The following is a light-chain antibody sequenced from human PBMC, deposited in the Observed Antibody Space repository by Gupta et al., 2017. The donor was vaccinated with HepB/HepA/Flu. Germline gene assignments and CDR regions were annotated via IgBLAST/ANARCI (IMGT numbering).Light chain of an antibody. CDR2: WAS. J-gene: IGKJ3*01. V-gene: IGKV4-1*01. Sequence: DIVMTQSPDSLAVSLGERATINCKSSQSVLSSSNNKNYLAWYQQKPGQPPQLLIYWASTRESGVPDRFSGSGSGTDFTLTISSLQAEDVAVYYCQQYYSSLPTFGPGTIVDIK. CDR1: QSVLSSSNNKNY. CDR3: QQYYSSLPT.